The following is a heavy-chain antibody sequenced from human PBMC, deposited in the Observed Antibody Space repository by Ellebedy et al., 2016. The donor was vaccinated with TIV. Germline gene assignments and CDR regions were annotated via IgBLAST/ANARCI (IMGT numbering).Heavy chain of an antibody. CDR1: GGSVSSGDYY. V-gene: IGHV4-61*08. CDR3: AREGTDGYNYFDY. J-gene: IGHJ4*02. D-gene: IGHD5-24*01. Sequence: MPSETLSLTCTVSGGSVSSGDYYWNWIRQPPGKGLEWIAYVHYSGSTNYNPSLESRVTISVDTTKKQVSLKLTSVTAADTAVYYCAREGTDGYNYFDYWGRGTLVTVSS. CDR2: VHYSGST.